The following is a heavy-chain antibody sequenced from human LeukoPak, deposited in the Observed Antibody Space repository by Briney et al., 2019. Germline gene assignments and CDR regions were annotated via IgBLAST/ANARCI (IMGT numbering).Heavy chain of an antibody. CDR3: ARVSGYFPLYYFDY. V-gene: IGHV4-59*01. CDR2: IYYSGST. D-gene: IGHD5-18*01. CDR1: GGSISSYY. J-gene: IGHJ4*02. Sequence: PSETLSLTCTVSGGSISSYYWSWIRQPPGKGLEWIGYIYYSGSTNYNPSLKSRVTISVDTSKNQFYLKLSSVTAADTAVYYCARVSGYFPLYYFDYWGQGTLVTVSS.